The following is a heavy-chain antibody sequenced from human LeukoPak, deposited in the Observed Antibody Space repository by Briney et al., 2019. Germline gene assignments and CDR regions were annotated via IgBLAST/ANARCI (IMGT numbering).Heavy chain of an antibody. J-gene: IGHJ3*02. V-gene: IGHV3-23*01. CDR2: ISDSGHRT. D-gene: IGHD1-26*01. Sequence: GGSLRLSCAASTFSFRNFAMSWVRLAPGKGLEWVSGISDSGHRTDYADSVEGRFTISRDNSKNTLYLQMDSLRAEDTALYYCARKKWEPTSNDAFDIWGQGTMVTVSS. CDR3: ARKKWEPTSNDAFDI. CDR1: TFSFRNFA.